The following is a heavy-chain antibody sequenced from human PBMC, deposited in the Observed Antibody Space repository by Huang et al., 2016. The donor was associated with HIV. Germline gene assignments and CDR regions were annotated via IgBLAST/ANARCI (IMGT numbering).Heavy chain of an antibody. CDR2: ISGRGSST. V-gene: IGHV3-23*01. CDR3: AKGSERSLTGPKYQYCFDY. D-gene: IGHD3-3*01. Sequence: EVQLLESGGGLVQPGGSLRLSCAASIFTFSTSAMSWVRQAPGKGLEWGSGISGRGSSTYYADSVKGRFTISRDNSRNTLYLQMKSLRVEDTAIYYCAKGSERSLTGPKYQYCFDYWGQGTLVTVSS. CDR1: IFTFSTSA. J-gene: IGHJ4*02.